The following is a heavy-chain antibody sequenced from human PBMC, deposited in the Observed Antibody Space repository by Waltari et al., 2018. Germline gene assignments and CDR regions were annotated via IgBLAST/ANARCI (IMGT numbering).Heavy chain of an antibody. J-gene: IGHJ4*02. CDR2: IYYSGST. D-gene: IGHD3-3*01. CDR3: ARVAGGVGVVIFDY. V-gene: IGHV4-39*07. CDR1: GGSISSSSYY. Sequence: QLQLQESGPGLVKPSETLSLTCTVSGGSISSSSYYWGWIRQPPGKGLEWIGSIYYSGSTYYNPSLKSRVTISVDTSKNQFSLKLSSVTAADTAVYYCARVAGGVGVVIFDYWGQGTLVTVSS.